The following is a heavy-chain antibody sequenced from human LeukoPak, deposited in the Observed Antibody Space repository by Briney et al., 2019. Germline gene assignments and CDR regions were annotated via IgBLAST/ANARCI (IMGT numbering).Heavy chain of an antibody. V-gene: IGHV3-21*01. CDR3: ARALNDYGDYVFDS. J-gene: IGHJ4*02. Sequence: GGSLRLSCTASGFAFSNYGINWVRRAPSKGLEWVSSISSSSSSIYYADSVKGRFTISRDNAKNSLYLQMNSLRAEDTALYYCARALNDYGDYVFDSWGQGTLVTVSS. CDR1: GFAFSNYG. CDR2: ISSSSSSI. D-gene: IGHD4-17*01.